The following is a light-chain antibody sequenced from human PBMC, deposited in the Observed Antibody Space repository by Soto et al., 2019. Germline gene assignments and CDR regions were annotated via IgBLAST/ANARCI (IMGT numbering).Light chain of an antibody. J-gene: IGKJ1*01. Sequence: EIVMTQPPATLSLSPGERATLSCRASQSVNSNLAWYQQKAAQAPRLLIYGTSTRATGIPARFSGSGSGTDFTLTISSLQFEDFAVYYCQQYNNWPRTFGQGTKVDIK. V-gene: IGKV3-15*01. CDR3: QQYNNWPRT. CDR2: GTS. CDR1: QSVNSN.